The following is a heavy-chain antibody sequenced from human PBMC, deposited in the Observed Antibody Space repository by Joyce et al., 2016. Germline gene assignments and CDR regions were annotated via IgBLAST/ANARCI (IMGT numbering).Heavy chain of an antibody. CDR3: AKSENSNAWRGTPRWDN. CDR1: GFTFSSSA. D-gene: IGHD3-16*01. CDR2: ISGSGGST. Sequence: EVQLLESGGDLVQPGGSLRLSCAASGFTFSSSAMSWVRQFPGKGLEGVSAISGSGGSTYYADSGKGRFTISRDNSKNTLYLQMNSLTAGDTAMYYCAKSENSNAWRGTPRWDNWGQGTLVTVSS. V-gene: IGHV3-23*01. J-gene: IGHJ4*02.